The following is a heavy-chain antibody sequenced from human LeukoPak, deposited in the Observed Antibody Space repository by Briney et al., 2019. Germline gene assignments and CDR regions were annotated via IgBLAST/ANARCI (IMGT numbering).Heavy chain of an antibody. Sequence: PSETLSLTCTVSSGSISTSNYYWGWVRQPPGKALEWIGNIFYSGSTYYSPSLKSRVTISVDTSKNQFSLKLSSVTAADTAVYYCARETWEVAATHDAFDIWGQGTMVTVSS. CDR3: ARETWEVAATHDAFDI. CDR2: IFYSGST. D-gene: IGHD2-15*01. V-gene: IGHV4-39*07. CDR1: SGSISTSNYY. J-gene: IGHJ3*02.